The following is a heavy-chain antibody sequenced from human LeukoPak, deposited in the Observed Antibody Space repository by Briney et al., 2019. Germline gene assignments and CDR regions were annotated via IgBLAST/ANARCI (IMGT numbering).Heavy chain of an antibody. V-gene: IGHV3-11*04. CDR2: ISNPSSTI. J-gene: IGHJ6*03. CDR1: GFIFSDYY. D-gene: IGHD6-13*01. Sequence: GGSLRLSCDASGFIFSDYYMSWIRQAPGKGLEWISSISNPSSTIYYADSVKGRFTISRDNAKNSLYLQMNSLRAEDTAVYYCAKDATPALGTVYMDVWGKGTTVTISS. CDR3: AKDATPALGTVYMDV.